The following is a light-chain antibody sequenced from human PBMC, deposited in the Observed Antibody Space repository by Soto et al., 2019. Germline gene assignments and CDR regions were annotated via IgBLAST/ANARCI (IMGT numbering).Light chain of an antibody. V-gene: IGKV3-20*01. J-gene: IGKJ2*01. CDR3: QQYGSSLHT. CDR2: GAS. Sequence: EIVLTQSPGTLSLSPGERATLSCRASQSLSSNYFAWYQQKPRQAPRLLIYGASDRAPVLPHRFSGSGSGKDFALTISRLEAEDFAVYYCQQYGSSLHTFGQGTKLEIK. CDR1: QSLSSNY.